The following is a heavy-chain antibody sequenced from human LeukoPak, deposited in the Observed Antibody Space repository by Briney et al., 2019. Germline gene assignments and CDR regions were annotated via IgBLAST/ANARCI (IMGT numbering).Heavy chain of an antibody. Sequence: GESLKISCKGSGYSFTSYWIGWVRQMPGKGPEWMGIIYPGDSDTRYSPSFQGQVTISADKSISTAYLRWSSLKASDTAMYYCARRTPYAGSYFGDDALDIWGQGTMVTVSS. CDR1: GYSFTSYW. CDR3: ARRTPYAGSYFGDDALDI. V-gene: IGHV5-51*01. J-gene: IGHJ3*02. CDR2: IYPGDSDT. D-gene: IGHD1-26*01.